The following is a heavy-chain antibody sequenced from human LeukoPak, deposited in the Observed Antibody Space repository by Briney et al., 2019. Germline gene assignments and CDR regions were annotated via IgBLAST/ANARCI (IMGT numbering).Heavy chain of an antibody. CDR3: ARVRNHYYYYGVDV. V-gene: IGHV6-1*01. CDR1: GDTVSSNSAA. J-gene: IGHJ6*02. D-gene: IGHD3-3*01. Sequence: SQTLSLTCAISGDTVSSNSAAWDWIRQSPSRGLECLGRTYYRSKWFNDNAVSVKSRITINPDTSKNQFSLQLYSVTPEDTAFYYWARVRNHYYYYGVDVWGQRTTVTVSS. CDR2: TYYRSKWFN.